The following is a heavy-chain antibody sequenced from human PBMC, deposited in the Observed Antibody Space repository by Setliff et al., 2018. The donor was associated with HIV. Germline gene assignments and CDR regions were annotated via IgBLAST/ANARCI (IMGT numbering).Heavy chain of an antibody. Sequence: ASVKVSCKASGYSFTGHSVHWLRQAPGLGPEWLAVINTRKGDAIVARNFQGRVTLARDTSTNTVYMGLISLTSEDTAVYYCARVRVFGVTFPVSCFDTWGQGTRFTVSS. V-gene: IGHV1-46*01. CDR1: GYSFTGHS. J-gene: IGHJ4*02. CDR3: ARVRVFGVTFPVSCFDT. CDR2: INTRKGDA. D-gene: IGHD3-3*01.